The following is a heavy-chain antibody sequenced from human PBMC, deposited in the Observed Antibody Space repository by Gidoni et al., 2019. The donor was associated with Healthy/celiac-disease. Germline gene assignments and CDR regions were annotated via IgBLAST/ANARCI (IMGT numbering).Heavy chain of an antibody. CDR2: IYYSGST. J-gene: IGHJ5*02. CDR1: GCSISSGGDY. D-gene: IGHD2-15*01. Sequence: QVQLQESGPGLAKPSQTLSLTCTFPGCSISSGGDYWSWIRPHPGKGLEWIGDIYYSGSTYYNPSLKSLVTISVDTSKNQFSLKLSSVTAADTAVYYCARAGGGGNKNNWFDPWGQGTLVTVSS. CDR3: ARAGGGGNKNNWFDP. V-gene: IGHV4-31*01.